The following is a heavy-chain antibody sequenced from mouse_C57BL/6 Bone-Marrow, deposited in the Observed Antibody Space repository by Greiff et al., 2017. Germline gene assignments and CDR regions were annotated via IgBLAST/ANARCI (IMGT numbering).Heavy chain of an antibody. J-gene: IGHJ1*03. CDR3: ARQGNSSITTVVAPDWYFDV. Sequence: DVKLVESGGDLVKPGGSLKLSCAASGFTFSSYGMSWVRQTPDQRLEWVATISSGGSYTYYPDSVKGRFTISRDNAKNTLYLQMSSLKSEDTAMYYCARQGNSSITTVVAPDWYFDVWGTGTTVTVSS. V-gene: IGHV5-6*02. CDR2: ISSGGSYT. CDR1: GFTFSSYG. D-gene: IGHD1-1*01.